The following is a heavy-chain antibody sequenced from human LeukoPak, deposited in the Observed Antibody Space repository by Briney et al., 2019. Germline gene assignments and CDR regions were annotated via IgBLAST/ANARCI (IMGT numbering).Heavy chain of an antibody. Sequence: PGGSLRLSCAASGFTFSSYSMNWVRQAPGKGLEWVSSISSSSSYIYYADSVKGRFTISRDNAKNSLYLQMNSLRAEDTAVYYCARVYSSSWYWTHYYYYYYMDVWGKGTTVTVSS. CDR2: ISSSSSYI. CDR3: ARVYSSSWYWTHYYYYYYMDV. D-gene: IGHD6-13*01. V-gene: IGHV3-21*04. CDR1: GFTFSSYS. J-gene: IGHJ6*03.